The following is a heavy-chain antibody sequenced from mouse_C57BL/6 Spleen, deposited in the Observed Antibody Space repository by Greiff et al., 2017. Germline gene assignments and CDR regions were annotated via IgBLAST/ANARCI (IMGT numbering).Heavy chain of an antibody. CDR3: ARHADYYGSRDWYFDV. J-gene: IGHJ1*03. Sequence: EVKLVESGGGLVQPGESLKLSCESNEYEFPSHDMSWVRKTPEKRLELVAAINSDGGSTYYPDTMERRFIISRDNTKKTLYLQMSSLRSEDTALYYCARHADYYGSRDWYFDVWGTGTTVTVSS. CDR1: EYEFPSHD. D-gene: IGHD1-1*01. CDR2: INSDGGST. V-gene: IGHV5-2*01.